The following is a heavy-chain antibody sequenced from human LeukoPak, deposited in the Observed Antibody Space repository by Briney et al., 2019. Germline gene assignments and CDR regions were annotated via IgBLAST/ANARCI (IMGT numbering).Heavy chain of an antibody. CDR3: AKDRSDYSNYALGVLDY. J-gene: IGHJ4*02. V-gene: IGHV3-48*04. CDR2: ISPSSTRI. D-gene: IGHD4-11*01. Sequence: GGSLRLSCAASGFTFSSYDMNWVRQAPGKGLEWVSYISPSSTRIDYAASVRGRFTISRDNAKRSLYLQMSSLRAEDTAVYYCAKDRSDYSNYALGVLDYWGQGTLVTVSS. CDR1: GFTFSSYD.